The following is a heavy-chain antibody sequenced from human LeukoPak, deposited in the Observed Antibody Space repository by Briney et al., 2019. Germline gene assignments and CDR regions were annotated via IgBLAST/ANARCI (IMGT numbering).Heavy chain of an antibody. D-gene: IGHD6-6*01. Sequence: SETLSLTCTVSGGSISSYYWSWIRQPPGKGLEWIGYIYYSGSTYYNPSLKSRVTISVDTSKNQFSLKLSSVTAADTAVYCCARDFRKARRPPSFEYSSSPAWFDPWGQGTLVTVSS. CDR1: GGSISSYY. CDR2: IYYSGST. J-gene: IGHJ5*02. V-gene: IGHV4-59*12. CDR3: ARDFRKARRPPSFEYSSSPAWFDP.